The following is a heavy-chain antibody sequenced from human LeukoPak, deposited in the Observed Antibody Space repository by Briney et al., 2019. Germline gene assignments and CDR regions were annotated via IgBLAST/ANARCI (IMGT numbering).Heavy chain of an antibody. CDR2: INHSGST. CDR3: ARETGYCGGDCPPGY. CDR1: GGSFSGYY. Sequence: SETLSLTCAVYGGSFSGYYWSWIRQPPWKGLEWIGEINHSGSTNYNPSLKSRVTISVDTSKNQFSLKLSSVTAADTAVYYCARETGYCGGDCPPGYWGQGTLVTVSS. D-gene: IGHD2-21*02. J-gene: IGHJ4*02. V-gene: IGHV4-34*01.